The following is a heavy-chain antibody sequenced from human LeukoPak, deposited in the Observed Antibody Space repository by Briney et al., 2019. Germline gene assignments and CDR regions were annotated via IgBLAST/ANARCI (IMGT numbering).Heavy chain of an antibody. J-gene: IGHJ5*02. CDR2: IYYSGST. D-gene: IGHD6-13*01. V-gene: IGHV4-59*12. CDR3: ARKSSYSSSWYSSWFDP. CDR1: GGSIINYY. Sequence: SETLSLTCTVSGGSIINYYWTWIRQPPGKGLEWIGHIYYSGSTNYNPSLNSRVTISIDTSKKQFSLKLTSVTAADTAVYYCARKSSYSSSWYSSWFDPWGQGTLVTVSS.